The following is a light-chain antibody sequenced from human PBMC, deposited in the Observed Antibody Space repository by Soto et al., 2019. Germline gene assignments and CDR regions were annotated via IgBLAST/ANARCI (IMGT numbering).Light chain of an antibody. J-gene: IGKJ5*01. CDR2: GAS. CDR3: QQYNNLPPIT. Sequence: EIVMTQSPATLSVSPGERVTLSCRASQSVNNKVAWYQQKPGQAPRLLIFGASTRATGIPARFSGSGSVTEFTLTISSLQSEDFAVYYCQQYNNLPPITFGQGTRLEIK. CDR1: QSVNNK. V-gene: IGKV3-15*01.